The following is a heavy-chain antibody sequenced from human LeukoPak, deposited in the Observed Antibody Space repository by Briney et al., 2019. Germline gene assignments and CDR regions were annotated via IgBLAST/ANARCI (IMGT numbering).Heavy chain of an antibody. J-gene: IGHJ3*01. D-gene: IGHD6-13*01. CDR3: AILSSPSRG. V-gene: IGHV4-61*02. CDR1: GDSISSGSYY. Sequence: PSETLSLTCTVSGDSISSGSYYWRWIRQPAGKGLEWIGRIYTSGSTNYNPSLKSRVTISVDTSENQFSLKLSSVTAADTAVYYCAILSSPSRGWGQGTMVTVSS. CDR2: IYTSGST.